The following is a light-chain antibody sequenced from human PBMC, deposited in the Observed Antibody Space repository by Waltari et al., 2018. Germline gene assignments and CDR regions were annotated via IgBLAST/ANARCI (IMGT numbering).Light chain of an antibody. J-gene: IGLJ3*02. Sequence: QSALTQPASVSGSPGQSITISCTGTSSDVGNYNLVSWYQQYPGKAPKVMNYDDNRRPSGVSDRVAGSKSGNTASLTISGVQAEDEADYYCCSYAGSYTWVFGGGTKLTVL. CDR1: SSDVGNYNL. V-gene: IGLV2-23*01. CDR2: DDN. CDR3: CSYAGSYTWV.